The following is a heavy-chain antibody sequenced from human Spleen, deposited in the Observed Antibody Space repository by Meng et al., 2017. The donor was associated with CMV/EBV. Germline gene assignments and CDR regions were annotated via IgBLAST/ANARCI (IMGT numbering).Heavy chain of an antibody. CDR1: GYTFTGYY. V-gene: IGHV1-2*02. Sequence: ASVKVSCKASGYTFTGYYMHWVRQAPGQGLEWMGWINPNSGGTNYAQKFQGRVTMTRDTSISTAYMEPSRLRSDDTAVYYCARDGLAVAGTSSRLRSYYYGMDVWGQGTTVTVSS. J-gene: IGHJ6*02. CDR2: INPNSGGT. CDR3: ARDGLAVAGTSSRLRSYYYGMDV. D-gene: IGHD6-19*01.